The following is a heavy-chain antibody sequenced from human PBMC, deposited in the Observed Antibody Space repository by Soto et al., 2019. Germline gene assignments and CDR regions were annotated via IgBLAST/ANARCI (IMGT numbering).Heavy chain of an antibody. D-gene: IGHD6-13*01. CDR3: ARAPNSSSQDY. V-gene: IGHV3-33*01. CDR1: GFTFSSYG. Sequence: QVQLVESGGGVVQPGRSLRLSCAASGFTFSSYGMHWVRQAPGKGLEWVAVIWYDGSNKYYADSVKGRFTISRDNSKKTLYLRMNSLRTDDTAVYYCARAPNSSSQDYWGQGTLVTVSS. CDR2: IWYDGSNK. J-gene: IGHJ4*02.